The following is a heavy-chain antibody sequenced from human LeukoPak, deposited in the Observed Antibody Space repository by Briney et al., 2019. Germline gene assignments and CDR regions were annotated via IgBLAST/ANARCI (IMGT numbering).Heavy chain of an antibody. CDR2: ISGTGGST. J-gene: IGHJ4*02. CDR3: AKDYYRGAYYFDY. V-gene: IGHV3-23*01. D-gene: IGHD1-26*01. CDR1: GFTFSNYG. Sequence: GGSLRLSCAASGFTFSNYGINWVRQAPGKGLEWVSAISGTGGSTNYADSVKGRFTISRGDSKNTLYLQMNSLRAEDTAIYYCAKDYYRGAYYFDYWGQGTLVTVSS.